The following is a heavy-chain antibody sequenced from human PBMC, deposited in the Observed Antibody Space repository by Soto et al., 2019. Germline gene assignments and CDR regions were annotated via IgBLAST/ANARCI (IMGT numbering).Heavy chain of an antibody. CDR2: IYYSGST. CDR3: ARFNYFDY. CDR1: GGSIRNYY. V-gene: IGHV4-59*01. Sequence: SETLSLTCTVSGGSIRNYYWGWIRQPLGERLEWIGNIYYSGSTNYNPSLKSRVTISVDTSKNQFSLKLSSVTAADTAMYYCARFNYFDYWGQGTLVTVS. J-gene: IGHJ4*02.